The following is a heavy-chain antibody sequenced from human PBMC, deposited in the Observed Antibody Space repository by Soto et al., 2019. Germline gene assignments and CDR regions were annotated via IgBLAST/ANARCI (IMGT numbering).Heavy chain of an antibody. J-gene: IGHJ4*02. Sequence: PGGSLRLSCAASGFTFSSYAMHWVRQAPGKGLEWVSYISSSSSTIYYADSVKGRFTISRDNAKNSLYLQMNSLRAEDTAVYYCARDLVVVLPAAIPEAYWVQGTLVTVSS. CDR1: GFTFSSYA. V-gene: IGHV3-48*01. CDR3: ARDLVVVLPAAIPEAY. CDR2: ISSSSSTI. D-gene: IGHD2-2*01.